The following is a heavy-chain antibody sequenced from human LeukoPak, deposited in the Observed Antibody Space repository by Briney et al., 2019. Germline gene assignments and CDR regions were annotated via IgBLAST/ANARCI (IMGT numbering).Heavy chain of an antibody. J-gene: IGHJ3*01. Sequence: GGSLRLSCAASGFTFSTYAMSWVRQAPGKGLEWVSSISGSGGSTFYADSVKGRFTISRDNSKNTLYLQMNSLRAEDTAVYYCAKRIAVVARDAFDFWGQGTMVTVCS. D-gene: IGHD3-22*01. V-gene: IGHV3-23*01. CDR2: ISGSGGST. CDR1: GFTFSTYA. CDR3: AKRIAVVARDAFDF.